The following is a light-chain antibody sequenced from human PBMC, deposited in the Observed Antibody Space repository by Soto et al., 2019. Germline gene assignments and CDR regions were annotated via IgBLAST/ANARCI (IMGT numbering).Light chain of an antibody. CDR1: QGISSY. Sequence: DIQLTQSPSFLSASVGDRVTITCRASQGISSYLAWYQQPPGKAPKLLIYGASTLQRGVSSRFSGSGSGTEFTLTISSLQPEDFATYYCQHLNTYPRTFGQGTTLAVK. V-gene: IGKV1-9*01. CDR3: QHLNTYPRT. J-gene: IGKJ2*01. CDR2: GAS.